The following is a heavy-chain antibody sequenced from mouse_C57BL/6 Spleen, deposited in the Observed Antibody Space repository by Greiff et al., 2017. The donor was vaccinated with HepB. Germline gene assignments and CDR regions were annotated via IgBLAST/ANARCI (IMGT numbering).Heavy chain of an antibody. CDR2: IDPETGGT. CDR1: GYTFTDYE. D-gene: IGHD2-3*01. CDR3: TRFGYYPWFAY. Sequence: VNLVESGAELVRPGASVTLSCKASGYTFTDYEMHWVKQTPVHGLEWIGAIDPETGGTAYNQKFKGKAILTADKSSSTSYMELRCLTSEDSAVYYCTRFGYYPWFAYWGQGTLVTVSA. J-gene: IGHJ3*01. V-gene: IGHV1-15*01.